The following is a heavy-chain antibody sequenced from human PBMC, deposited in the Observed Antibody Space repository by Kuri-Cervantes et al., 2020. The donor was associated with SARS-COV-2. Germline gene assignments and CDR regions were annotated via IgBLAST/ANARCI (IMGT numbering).Heavy chain of an antibody. D-gene: IGHD4-17*01. V-gene: IGHV3-21*01. Sequence: GESLKISCAASGFTFSSYAMSWVRQAPGKGLEWVSSISSSSSYIYYADSVKGRFTISRDNAKNSLYLQMNSLRAEDTAVYYCARDSLTPRDYVYYYGMDVWGQGTTVTVSS. CDR2: ISSSSSYI. CDR3: ARDSLTPRDYVYYYGMDV. CDR1: GFTFSSYA. J-gene: IGHJ6*02.